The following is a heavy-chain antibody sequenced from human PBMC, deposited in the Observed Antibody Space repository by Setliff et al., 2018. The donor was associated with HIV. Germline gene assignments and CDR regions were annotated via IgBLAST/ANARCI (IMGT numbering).Heavy chain of an antibody. D-gene: IGHD3-3*01. CDR3: ARAKTIGVSSVFFDP. CDR1: GGSMNSDSYS. Sequence: SETLSLTCTVSGGSMNSDSYSWTWLRQPAGKGPELIGHIYVGGSVIYNPSLASRVTISMVPSKNQFSLDLSSVTAADTAKYYCARAKTIGVSSVFFDPWGQGRPVTVSS. V-gene: IGHV4-61*09. J-gene: IGHJ5*02. CDR2: IYVGGSV.